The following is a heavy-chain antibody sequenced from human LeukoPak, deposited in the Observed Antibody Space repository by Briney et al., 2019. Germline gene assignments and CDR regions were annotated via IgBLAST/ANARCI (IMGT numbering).Heavy chain of an antibody. D-gene: IGHD2-8*01. CDR3: ARVMSGWTNGPFDY. Sequence: ASVKVSCKASGYTFTGYYMHWVRQAPGQGLEWMGWINTHTGDTNYAQKFQGRVTMTRDTSISTAYMELSTLRSDDTAVYYCARVMSGWTNGPFDYWGQGTLVTVSS. CDR1: GYTFTGYY. CDR2: INTHTGDT. V-gene: IGHV1-2*02. J-gene: IGHJ4*02.